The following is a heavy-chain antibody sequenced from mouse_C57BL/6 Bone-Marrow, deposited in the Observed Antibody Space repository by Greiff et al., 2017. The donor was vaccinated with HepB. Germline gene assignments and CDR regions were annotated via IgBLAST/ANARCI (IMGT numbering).Heavy chain of an antibody. CDR3: TTDDYGFAY. CDR2: IDPENGDT. J-gene: IGHJ3*01. D-gene: IGHD2-4*01. V-gene: IGHV14-4*01. Sequence: VQLQQSGAELVRPGASVKLSCTASGFNIKDDYMHWVKQRPEQGLEWIGWIDPENGDTEYASKFQSKATITADTSSNTAYLQLSSLTSEDTAVYYCTTDDYGFAYWGQGTLVTVSA. CDR1: GFNIKDDY.